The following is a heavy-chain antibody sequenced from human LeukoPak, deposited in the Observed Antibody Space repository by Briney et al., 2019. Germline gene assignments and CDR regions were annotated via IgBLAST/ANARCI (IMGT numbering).Heavy chain of an antibody. CDR3: AKGGFIAVAGTVDY. Sequence: GGSLRLSCAASGFTFSSYAMSWVRQAPGKGLEWVSAISGSGGSTYYADSVKGRFTISRDNSKNTLYLQMNSLRAEDTAVYYCAKGGFIAVAGTVDYWGQGTLVTVSS. CDR2: ISGSGGST. J-gene: IGHJ4*02. CDR1: GFTFSSYA. D-gene: IGHD6-19*01. V-gene: IGHV3-23*01.